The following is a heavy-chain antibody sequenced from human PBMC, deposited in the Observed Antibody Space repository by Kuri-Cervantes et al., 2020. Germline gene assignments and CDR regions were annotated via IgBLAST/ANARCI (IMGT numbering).Heavy chain of an antibody. CDR1: GGTFSSYA. Sequence: SVKVSCKASGGTFSSYAISWVRQAPGQGLEWMGGIIPIFGTANYAQKFQGRVTITADESTSTAYMELSSLRSEDTAVYYCARGGYSSGWNYYYYGMDVWGQGTTGT. D-gene: IGHD6-19*01. J-gene: IGHJ6*02. CDR2: IIPIFGTA. CDR3: ARGGYSSGWNYYYYGMDV. V-gene: IGHV1-69*13.